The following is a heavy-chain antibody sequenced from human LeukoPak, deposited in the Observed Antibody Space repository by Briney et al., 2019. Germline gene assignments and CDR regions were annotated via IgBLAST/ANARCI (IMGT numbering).Heavy chain of an antibody. CDR2: IKQDGSEK. CDR3: AQDRAWIEFYF. J-gene: IGHJ4*02. D-gene: IGHD5-12*01. CDR1: GFTFNNDW. V-gene: IGHV3-7*03. Sequence: QSGGSLRLSCAASGFTFNNDWMSWVRQAPGKGLEWVANIKQDGSEKNYVDSVKGRFTISRDNAKKSLYLQMNSLRAEDTAVYYCAQDRAWIEFYFWGQGTLVTVSS.